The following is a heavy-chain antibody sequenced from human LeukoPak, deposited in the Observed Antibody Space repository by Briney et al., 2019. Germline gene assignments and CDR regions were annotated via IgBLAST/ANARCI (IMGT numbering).Heavy chain of an antibody. CDR1: GFTFSSYW. D-gene: IGHD6-19*01. J-gene: IGHJ3*02. CDR3: ARDFSGWSMGAFDI. V-gene: IGHV3-74*01. CDR2: INSDGSGT. Sequence: GGSLRLSCAASGFTFSSYWMHWVRQAPGKGLVWVSRINSDGSGTSYVDSVKGRFAISRDNAKNTLYLQMNSLRAEDTAVYYCARDFSGWSMGAFDIWGQGTMVTVSS.